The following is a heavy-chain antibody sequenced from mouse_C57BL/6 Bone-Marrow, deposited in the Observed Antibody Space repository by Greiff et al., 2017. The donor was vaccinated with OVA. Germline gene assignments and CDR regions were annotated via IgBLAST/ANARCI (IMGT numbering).Heavy chain of an antibody. V-gene: IGHV5-6*02. CDR1: GFTFSSYG. Sequence: EVKLVESGGDLVKPGGSLKLSCAASGFTFSSYGMSWVRQTPDKRLEWVATISSGGSYTYYPDSVKGRFTISRDNAKNTLYLQMSSLKSEDTAMYYCARRDWAWFAYWGQGTLVTVSA. CDR3: ARRDWAWFAY. D-gene: IGHD4-1*01. J-gene: IGHJ3*01. CDR2: ISSGGSYT.